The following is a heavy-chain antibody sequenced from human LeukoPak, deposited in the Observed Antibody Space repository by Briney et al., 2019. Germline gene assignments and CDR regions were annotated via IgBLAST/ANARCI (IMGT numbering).Heavy chain of an antibody. V-gene: IGHV4-39*07. CDR3: ANSKSSSYIYMDV. D-gene: IGHD6-6*01. CDR1: GGSISSSSYY. CDR2: ICYSGST. J-gene: IGHJ6*03. Sequence: SETLSLTCTVSGGSISSSSYYWGWIRQPPGKGLEWIGSICYSGSTHYNPSLKSRVTISVDTSKNQFSLKLSSVTAADTAVYYCANSKSSSYIYMDVWGKGTTVTVSS.